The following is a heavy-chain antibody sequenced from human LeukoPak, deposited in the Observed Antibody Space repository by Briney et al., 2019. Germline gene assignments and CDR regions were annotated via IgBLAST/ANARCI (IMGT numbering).Heavy chain of an antibody. D-gene: IGHD3-22*01. J-gene: IGHJ4*02. V-gene: IGHV4-39*07. CDR2: IYHSGST. Sequence: PSETLSLTCTVSGGSISSSSYYWGWIRQPPGKGLEWIGSIYHSGSTYYNPSLKSRVTISVDTSKNQFSLKLSSVTAADTAVYYCAREPTQYYYDSSGYYGYWGQGTLVTVSS. CDR3: AREPTQYYYDSSGYYGY. CDR1: GGSISSSSYY.